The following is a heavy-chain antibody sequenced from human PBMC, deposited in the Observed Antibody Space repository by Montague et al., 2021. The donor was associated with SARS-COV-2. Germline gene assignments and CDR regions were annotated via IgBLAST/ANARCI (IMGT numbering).Heavy chain of an antibody. J-gene: IGHJ4*02. V-gene: IGHV4-59*08. D-gene: IGHD2-15*01. Sequence: ETLSLTCTVLGGSISSFYWSWFRQPPGKGLEWIGYFSDSGSTNYNPSLTSRVTMSVDTSKNQFSLKVNSVTAADTAVYYCARHYSATLPAVYWGQGTLVTVSS. CDR1: GGSISSFY. CDR2: FSDSGST. CDR3: ARHYSATLPAVY.